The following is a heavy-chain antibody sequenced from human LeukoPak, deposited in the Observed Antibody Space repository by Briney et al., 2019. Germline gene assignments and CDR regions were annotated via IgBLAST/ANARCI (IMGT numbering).Heavy chain of an antibody. J-gene: IGHJ4*02. D-gene: IGHD5-24*01. CDR3: ARETEMANLDY. CDR2: ISYDGDNK. CDR1: GFTFSTYA. Sequence: GGSLRLSCAASGFTFSTYAMHWVRQAPGKGLEWVAVISYDGDNKYYADSVKGRFTISRDNSKNTLYLQMNSLRAEDTAVYYCARETEMANLDYWGQGTLVTVSS. V-gene: IGHV3-30-3*01.